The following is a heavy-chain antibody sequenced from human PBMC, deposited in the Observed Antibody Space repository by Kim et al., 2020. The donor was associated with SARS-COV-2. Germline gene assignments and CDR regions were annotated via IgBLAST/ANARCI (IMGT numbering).Heavy chain of an antibody. V-gene: IGHV3-9*01. D-gene: IGHD6-13*01. Sequence: SVKVLLTISRDDAKNSLYLQMNSLSAEDTALYYCAKSGEQQLVLYEGFDYWGQGTLVTVSS. CDR3: AKSGEQQLVLYEGFDY. J-gene: IGHJ4*02.